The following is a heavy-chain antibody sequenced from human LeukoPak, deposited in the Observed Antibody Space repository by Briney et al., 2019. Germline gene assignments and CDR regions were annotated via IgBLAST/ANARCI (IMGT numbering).Heavy chain of an antibody. CDR1: GGSFSGYY. J-gene: IGHJ5*02. D-gene: IGHD3-16*02. V-gene: IGHV4-34*01. CDR2: INHSGST. CDR3: ARHRARWFDP. Sequence: KTSETLSLTCAVYGGSFSGYYWSWIRQPPGKGLEWIGEINHSGSTNYNPSLKSRVTISVDTSKNQFSLKLSSVTAADTAVYYCARHRARWFDPWGQGTPVTVSS.